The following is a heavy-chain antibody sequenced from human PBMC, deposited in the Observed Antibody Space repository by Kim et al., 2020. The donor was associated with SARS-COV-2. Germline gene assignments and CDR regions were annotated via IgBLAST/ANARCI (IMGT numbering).Heavy chain of an antibody. Sequence: SQTLSLTCAISGDSVSSNSAAWNWIRQSPSRGLEWLGRTYYRSKWYNDYAVSVKSRITINPDTSKNQFSLQLNSVTPEDTAVYYCARVVGATKLGWSRDGWYFDYWGQGTLVTVSS. D-gene: IGHD1-26*01. J-gene: IGHJ4*02. CDR2: TYYRSKWYN. CDR3: ARVVGATKLGWSRDGWYFDY. CDR1: GDSVSSNSAA. V-gene: IGHV6-1*01.